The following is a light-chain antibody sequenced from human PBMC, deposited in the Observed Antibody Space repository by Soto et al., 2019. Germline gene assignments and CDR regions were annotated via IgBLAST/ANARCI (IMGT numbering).Light chain of an antibody. CDR3: QQYDLSPRT. Sequence: EIVLTQSPGTLSLSPGERATLSCRASQSVSTYLAWYRQKPGQAPSLLIYGASTRATGIPDRFSGSGSGTDFTLTINRLEPEDFAVYYCQQYDLSPRTFGGGTKVEIK. V-gene: IGKV3-20*01. CDR1: QSVSTY. J-gene: IGKJ4*01. CDR2: GAS.